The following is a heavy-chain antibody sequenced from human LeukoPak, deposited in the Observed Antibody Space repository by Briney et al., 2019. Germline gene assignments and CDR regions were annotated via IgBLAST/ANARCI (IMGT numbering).Heavy chain of an antibody. CDR2: ISGSGGST. V-gene: IGHV3-23*01. D-gene: IGHD6-13*01. J-gene: IGHJ4*02. CDR1: GFTFANYA. CDR3: AKDQKSIAATGYDY. Sequence: GGSLRLSCVASGFTFANYAMGWVRQGPGKGLEWVSTISGSGGSTYYADSVKGRFTISRDNSKNTLFLQMNSLRADDTAVYFCAKDQKSIAATGYDYWGQGTLVTVSS.